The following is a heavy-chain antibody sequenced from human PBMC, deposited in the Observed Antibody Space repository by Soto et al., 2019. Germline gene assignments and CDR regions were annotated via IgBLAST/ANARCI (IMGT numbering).Heavy chain of an antibody. CDR3: ARGFAYSSAWFAH. V-gene: IGHV1-69*06. J-gene: IGHJ5*02. D-gene: IGHD6-25*01. Sequence: QVQLVQSGAEVKKPGSSVKVSCKASGGTFGSYAISWVRQAPGQGLEWMGGIIPMYGTTNYAQKFQGRVTMVADKSTSTVYMDLGSLRTDDSAVYYCARGFAYSSAWFAHWGQGTVVTVSS. CDR1: GGTFGSYA. CDR2: IIPMYGTT.